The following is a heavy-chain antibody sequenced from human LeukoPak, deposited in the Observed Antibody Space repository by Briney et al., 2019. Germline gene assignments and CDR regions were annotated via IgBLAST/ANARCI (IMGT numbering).Heavy chain of an antibody. CDR1: GGTFSSYA. V-gene: IGHV1-69*05. Sequence: SVKVSCKASGGTFSSYAISWVRQPPGQGLEWMGGIIPISGTANYAQKFQGRVTITTDESTSTAYMELSSLRSEDTAVYYCASPPGYCSSTSCNGAFDIWGQGTMVTVSS. CDR2: IIPISGTA. D-gene: IGHD2-2*01. CDR3: ASPPGYCSSTSCNGAFDI. J-gene: IGHJ3*02.